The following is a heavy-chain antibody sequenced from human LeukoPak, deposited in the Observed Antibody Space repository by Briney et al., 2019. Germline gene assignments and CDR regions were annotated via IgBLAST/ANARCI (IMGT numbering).Heavy chain of an antibody. J-gene: IGHJ3*02. D-gene: IGHD3-22*01. Sequence: ASVKVSCKASGYTFTGYYIHWVRQAPGQGLEWMGWISPNSGGTNYAQKFQGRVTMTRDTSISTAYMELSRLRSDDTAVYYCARDLPYYYDSSGNDAFDIWGQGTMVTVSS. CDR1: GYTFTGYY. CDR3: ARDLPYYYDSSGNDAFDI. V-gene: IGHV1-2*02. CDR2: ISPNSGGT.